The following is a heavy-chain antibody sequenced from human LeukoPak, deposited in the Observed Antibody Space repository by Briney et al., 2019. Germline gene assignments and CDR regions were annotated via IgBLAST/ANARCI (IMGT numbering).Heavy chain of an antibody. CDR2: IYYSGST. V-gene: IGHV4-39*07. J-gene: IGHJ6*02. Sequence: TSETLSLTCTVSGGSISSDSYYWGWIRQPPGKGLEWIGNIYYSGSTYYNPSLKSRVTISVDTSKNQFSLKLRSVTAADTAVYYCARSRSSWPYYTMDVWGQGTTVTVSS. CDR1: GGSISSDSYY. CDR3: ARSRSSWPYYTMDV. D-gene: IGHD6-13*01.